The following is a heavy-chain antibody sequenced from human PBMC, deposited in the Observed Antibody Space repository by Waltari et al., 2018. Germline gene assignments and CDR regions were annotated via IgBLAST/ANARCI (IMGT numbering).Heavy chain of an antibody. D-gene: IGHD3-10*01. CDR2: VRYSGST. CDR1: GGSFSGYF. J-gene: IGHJ5*02. V-gene: IGHV4-34*02. CDR3: AGSGFHGSGTPFDP. Sequence: QVQLQQWGAGLLKPSQTLSLTCAVEGGSFSGYFWSWVRQPPGKGLEWIGGVRYSGSTSYSPSLKGRVTLSIDTARSRFSLNLNSMTAADTAIYYCAGSGFHGSGTPFDPWGRGTLVTVSS.